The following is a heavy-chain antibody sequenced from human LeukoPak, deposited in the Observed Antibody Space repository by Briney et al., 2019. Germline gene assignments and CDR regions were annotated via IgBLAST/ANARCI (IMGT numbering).Heavy chain of an antibody. Sequence: PSETLSLTCTVSGGSISSGGYYWSWIRQHPGKGLEWIGYIYHSGSTYYNPSLKSRVTISVDTSKNQFSLKLSSVTAADTAVYYCAREVEYYYDSSGYYPYWYFDLWGRGTLVTVSS. CDR1: GGSISSGGYY. D-gene: IGHD3-22*01. J-gene: IGHJ2*01. V-gene: IGHV4-31*03. CDR3: AREVEYYYDSSGYYPYWYFDL. CDR2: IYHSGST.